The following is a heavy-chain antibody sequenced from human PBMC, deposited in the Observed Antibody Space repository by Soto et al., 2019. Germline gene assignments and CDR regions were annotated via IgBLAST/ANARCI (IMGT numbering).Heavy chain of an antibody. J-gene: IGHJ4*02. CDR3: ARGPLWSGQFDY. D-gene: IGHD3-3*01. Sequence: SETLSLTCTVSGDSISSYYWSWIRQPPGKGLEWIGYIYYSGSTNYNPSLKSRVTISVDTSKNQFSLKLSSVTAADTAVYYCARGPLWSGQFDYWGQGTLVTVSS. CDR2: IYYSGST. V-gene: IGHV4-59*01. CDR1: GDSISSYY.